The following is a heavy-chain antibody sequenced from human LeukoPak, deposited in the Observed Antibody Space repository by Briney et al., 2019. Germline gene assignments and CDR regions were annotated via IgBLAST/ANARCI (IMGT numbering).Heavy chain of an antibody. J-gene: IGHJ4*02. CDR2: TYYRSKWYN. CDR1: GDSVSSNSAA. CDR3: ARVGYYYDSSGYVFDY. V-gene: IGHV6-1*01. Sequence: SQTLSLTCAISGDSVSSNSAAWNWIRQSPSRGLEWLGRTYYRSKWYNDYAVSVKSRITINPDTSKNQFSLQLNSVTPEDTAVYYCARVGYYYDSSGYVFDYWGQGTLVTVSS. D-gene: IGHD3-22*01.